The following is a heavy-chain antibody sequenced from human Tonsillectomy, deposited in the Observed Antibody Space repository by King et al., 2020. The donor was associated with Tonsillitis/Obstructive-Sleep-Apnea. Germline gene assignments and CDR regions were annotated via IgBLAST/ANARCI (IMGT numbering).Heavy chain of an antibody. V-gene: IGHV5-51*01. CDR3: ARHGRIGTPYYYYMDV. J-gene: IGHJ6*03. D-gene: IGHD1-1*01. CDR1: GYSFTSYW. Sequence: VQLVESGAEVKKPGESLKISCTGSGYSFTSYWIGWVRQMPGKGLEWMGIIYPGDSDTRYSPSFQGQVTISADKSISTAYLQWTSLKASDTAMYYCARHGRIGTPYYYYMDVWGKGTTVTVSS. CDR2: IYPGDSDT.